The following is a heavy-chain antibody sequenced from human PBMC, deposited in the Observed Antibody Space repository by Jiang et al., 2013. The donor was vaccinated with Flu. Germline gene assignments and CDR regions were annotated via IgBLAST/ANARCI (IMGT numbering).Heavy chain of an antibody. Sequence: EWIGYIYYSGSTYYNPSLKSRVTISVDTSKNQFSLKLSSVTAADTAVYYCARAPNWGGGYHAFDIWGQGTMVTVSS. CDR3: ARAPNWGGGYHAFDI. D-gene: IGHD7-27*01. J-gene: IGHJ3*02. CDR2: IYYSGST. V-gene: IGHV4-31*02.